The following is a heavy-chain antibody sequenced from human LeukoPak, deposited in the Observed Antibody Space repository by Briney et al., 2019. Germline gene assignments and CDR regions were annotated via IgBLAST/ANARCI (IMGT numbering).Heavy chain of an antibody. V-gene: IGHV1-2*02. CDR3: ARDVGITVADSFDP. CDR1: GYTFTDYY. CDR2: INPNSGGT. D-gene: IGHD6-13*01. J-gene: IGHJ5*02. Sequence: GASVNVSCKASGYTFTDYYVHWVRQAPGQGLEWMGWINPNSGGTNYAQKFQGRVTMTTDTSTSTVYMEVRGLRSDDTAMYYCARDVGITVADSFDPWGQGTLVTVSS.